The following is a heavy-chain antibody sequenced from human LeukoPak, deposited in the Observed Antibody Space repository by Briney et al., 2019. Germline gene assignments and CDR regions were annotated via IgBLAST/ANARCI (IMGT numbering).Heavy chain of an antibody. J-gene: IGHJ4*02. CDR3: AKDYYSSSSGYFDY. Sequence: GGSLRLSCAASGFTFDDYAMHWVRQAPGKGLEWVSGISWSSGSIGYADSVKGRFTISRDNSKNTLYLQMNSLRAEDTAVYYCAKDYYSSSSGYFDYWGQGTLVTVSS. CDR2: ISWSSGSI. D-gene: IGHD6-6*01. CDR1: GFTFDDYA. V-gene: IGHV3-9*01.